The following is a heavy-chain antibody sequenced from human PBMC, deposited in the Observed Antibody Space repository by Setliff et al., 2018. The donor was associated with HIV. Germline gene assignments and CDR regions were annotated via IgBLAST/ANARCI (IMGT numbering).Heavy chain of an antibody. CDR2: IYTSGDS. CDR3: ARYSPRGYTLTGPY. D-gene: IGHD6-25*01. J-gene: IGHJ4*02. V-gene: IGHV4-61*10. CDR1: GGSVSSGSYY. Sequence: PSETLSLTCTVSGGSVSSGSYYWSWIRQPAGKGLEWIGRIYTSGDSDFNPSLKSRVTISVDTSKNHFSLKLTSVTAADTAVYYCARYSPRGYTLTGPYWGQGTLVTVSS.